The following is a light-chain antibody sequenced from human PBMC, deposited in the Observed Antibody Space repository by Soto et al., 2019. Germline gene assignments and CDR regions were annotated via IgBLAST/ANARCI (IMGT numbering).Light chain of an antibody. CDR2: KAS. CDR1: QSITGC. V-gene: IGKV1-5*03. Sequence: INVTEYPSTLFASVGHRVNLTCRASQSITGCLAWFQQKPGKAPKLLISKASSLESGVPSRFSGSGSGTEFTLTISSLQPDDFAAYYCQQYNPYSPWTFGQGTKVDIK. J-gene: IGKJ1*01. CDR3: QQYNPYSPWT.